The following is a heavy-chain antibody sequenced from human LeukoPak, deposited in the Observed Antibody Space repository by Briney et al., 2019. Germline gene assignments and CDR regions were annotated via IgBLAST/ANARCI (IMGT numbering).Heavy chain of an antibody. CDR3: ARDQYCSSTSCYFPDWAYYGMDV. Sequence: ASVKVSCKASGYTFTSYGISWVRQAPGQGLEWMGRINPNSGDTNFAQKFQGRVTMTRDTSISTAYMELSRLRSDDTAVYYCARDQYCSSTSCYFPDWAYYGMDVWGQGTTVTVSS. CDR1: GYTFTSYG. D-gene: IGHD2-2*01. V-gene: IGHV1-2*06. J-gene: IGHJ6*02. CDR2: INPNSGDT.